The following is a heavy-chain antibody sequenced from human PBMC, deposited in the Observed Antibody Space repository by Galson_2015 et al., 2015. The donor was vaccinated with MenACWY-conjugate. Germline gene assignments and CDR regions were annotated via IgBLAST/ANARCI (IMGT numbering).Heavy chain of an antibody. CDR1: GYTFTNYD. V-gene: IGHV1-8*01. J-gene: IGHJ4*02. CDR2: MNPNSGNT. Sequence: CKASGYTFTNYDINWVRQATGQGLEWMGWMNPNSGNTGYAQKFQGRVTMTWNTSISTAYMELSSLKSDDTAVYFCARGSPDYWGQGTLVSVSS. CDR3: ARGSPDY.